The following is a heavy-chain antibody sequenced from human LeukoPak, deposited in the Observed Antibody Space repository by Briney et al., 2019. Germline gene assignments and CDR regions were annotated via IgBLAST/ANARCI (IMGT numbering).Heavy chain of an antibody. V-gene: IGHV3-30*18. Sequence: GGSLRLSCAASGFTFSGYSINWVRQAPGKGLEWVAVISYDGSNKYYADSVKGRFTISRDNSKNTLFLEMNSLRAEDTAVYYCAKALTSGWYLDAFNIWGRGTMVTVSS. CDR3: AKALTSGWYLDAFNI. J-gene: IGHJ3*02. CDR1: GFTFSGYS. D-gene: IGHD6-19*01. CDR2: ISYDGSNK.